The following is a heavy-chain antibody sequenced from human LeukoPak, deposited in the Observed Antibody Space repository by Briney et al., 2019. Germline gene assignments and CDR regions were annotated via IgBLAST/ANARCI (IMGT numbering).Heavy chain of an antibody. J-gene: IGHJ5*02. CDR2: ISYDGSNK. Sequence: GGSLRPSCAASGFTFSSYGMHWVRQAPGKGLEWVAVISYDGSNKYYADSVKGRFTISRDNSKNTLYLQMNSLRAEDTAVYYCAKDEGPYCSSTSCPFDPWGQGTLVTVSS. CDR3: AKDEGPYCSSTSCPFDP. V-gene: IGHV3-30*18. D-gene: IGHD2-2*01. CDR1: GFTFSSYG.